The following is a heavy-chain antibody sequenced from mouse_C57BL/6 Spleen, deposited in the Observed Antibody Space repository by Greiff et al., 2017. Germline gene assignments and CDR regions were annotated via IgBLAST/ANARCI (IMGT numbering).Heavy chain of an antibody. V-gene: IGHV1-64*01. CDR1: GYTFPSYW. D-gene: IGHD1-1*01. Sequence: VQLQQPGAELVKPGASVQLSCKASGYTFPSYWMHWVKQRPGQGLEWIGMIHPNSGSTNYNEKCKSKATLTVDKSSSTAYMQLSSLTAEYSAVYYWARTYYYGSSGYWGQGTTLTVSS. CDR2: IHPNSGST. J-gene: IGHJ2*01. CDR3: ARTYYYGSSGY.